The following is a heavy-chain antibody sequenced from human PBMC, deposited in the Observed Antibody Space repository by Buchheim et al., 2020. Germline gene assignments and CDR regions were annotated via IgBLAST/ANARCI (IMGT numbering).Heavy chain of an antibody. CDR2: INTGNGKT. V-gene: IGHV1-3*04. CDR1: GYTFTTYT. J-gene: IGHJ6*02. D-gene: IGHD2-2*01. CDR3: ARDQKGGAYYYGMDV. Sequence: QVQLVQSGAEVKKPGASVKVSCKASGYTFTTYTIQWVRQAPGQGLEWMGWINTGNGKTKYSQKFQGRVTITRDTSASIGYMELSSLRSEDTALYYCARDQKGGAYYYGMDVWGQGTT.